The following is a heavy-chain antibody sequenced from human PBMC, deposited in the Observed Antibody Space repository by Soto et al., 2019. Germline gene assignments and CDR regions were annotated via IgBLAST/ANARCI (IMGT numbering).Heavy chain of an antibody. CDR1: GGSISSGDDF. V-gene: IGHV4-30-4*01. CDR2: IYYSGST. CDR3: ARDRAKWKDYYYYGMDV. J-gene: IGHJ6*02. Sequence: TLSLTCTVSGGSISSGDDFWTWIRQPPGKGLEWIGYIYYSGSTYYNPSLKSRLTMSVDTSKNQFSLKLSSVTAADTAVYYCARDRAKWKDYYYYGMDVWGQGTTVTVSS. D-gene: IGHD1-20*01.